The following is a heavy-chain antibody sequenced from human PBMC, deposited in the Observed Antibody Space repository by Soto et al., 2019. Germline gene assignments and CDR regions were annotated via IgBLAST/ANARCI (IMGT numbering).Heavy chain of an antibody. CDR1: GFTFSSYA. J-gene: IGHJ4*02. CDR3: ANDLAVGVVAGYIDF. D-gene: IGHD2-15*01. V-gene: IGHV3-23*01. Sequence: PGGSLRLSCAASGFTFSSYAMSWARQAPGKGLEWVSAISGSGGSTYYADSVKGRFTISRDNSKNTLYLQMNSLRAEDTAVYYCANDLAVGVVAGYIDFRGQAPLGT. CDR2: ISGSGGST.